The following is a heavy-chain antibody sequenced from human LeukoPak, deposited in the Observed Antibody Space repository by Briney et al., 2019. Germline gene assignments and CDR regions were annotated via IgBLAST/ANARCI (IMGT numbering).Heavy chain of an antibody. CDR3: AKEDVAYYGGDCYTN. CDR1: GFTFSSYA. V-gene: IGHV3-23*01. D-gene: IGHD2-21*02. Sequence: GGSLRLSCAASGFTFSSYAMSWVRKAPGKGLEWVSAISGSGGSTYYADSVKGRFTISRDNSKNTLYLQMNSLRAEDTAVYYCAKEDVAYYGGDCYTNWGQGTLVTVSS. CDR2: ISGSGGST. J-gene: IGHJ4*02.